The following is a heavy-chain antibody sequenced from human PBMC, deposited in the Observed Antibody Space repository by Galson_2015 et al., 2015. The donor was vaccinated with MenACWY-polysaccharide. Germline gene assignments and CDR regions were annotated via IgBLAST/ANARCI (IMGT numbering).Heavy chain of an antibody. D-gene: IGHD3-22*01. CDR1: GFTFGDYG. J-gene: IGHJ3*01. V-gene: IGHV3-49*03. Sequence: SLRLSCAASGFTFGDYGVIWIRQAPGKGLEWISLIRSKAYGGTPESAASVKGRFTMSRDDSKRIAYLQMNSLNTEDTAVYYCTRCSACFHDNSGSFDACVFGGRGTMVNVSS. CDR2: IRSKAYGGTP. CDR3: TRCSACFHDNSGSFDACVF.